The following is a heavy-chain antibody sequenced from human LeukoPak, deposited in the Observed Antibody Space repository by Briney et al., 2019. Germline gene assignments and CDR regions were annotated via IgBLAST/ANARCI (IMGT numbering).Heavy chain of an antibody. V-gene: IGHV4-34*01. CDR2: INHSGST. Sequence: SETLSLTCAVYGXSFSGYDGSWIRQPPGKGLEWIGEINHSGSTNYNPSLKSRVTISVDTSKNQFSLKLTSVTAADTAIYYCARRNDFDIWGQGKMVTVSS. CDR1: GXSFSGYD. CDR3: ARRNDFDI. J-gene: IGHJ3*02.